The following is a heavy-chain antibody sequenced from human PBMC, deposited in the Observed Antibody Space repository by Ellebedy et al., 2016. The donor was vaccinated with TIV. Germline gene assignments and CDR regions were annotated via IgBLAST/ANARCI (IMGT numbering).Heavy chain of an antibody. Sequence: MPSETLSLTCTVSGGSISSSSYYWGWIRQRPGKGLEWIGSIYYSGSTYYNPSLKSRVTISVDTSKNQFSLKLSSVTAAATAVYYCARHRTRTLIEVAGPPDYWGQGTLVTVSS. CDR2: IYYSGST. D-gene: IGHD6-19*01. CDR3: ARHRTRTLIEVAGPPDY. J-gene: IGHJ4*02. CDR1: GGSISSSSYY. V-gene: IGHV4-39*01.